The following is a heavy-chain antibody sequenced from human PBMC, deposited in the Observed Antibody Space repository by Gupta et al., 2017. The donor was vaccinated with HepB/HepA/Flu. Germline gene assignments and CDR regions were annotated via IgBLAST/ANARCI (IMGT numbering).Heavy chain of an antibody. CDR2: FDPEDGDT. D-gene: IGHD3-22*01. J-gene: IGHJ4*02. Sequence: QVQLLQSRAEVKKPGASVKVSCKVSGYTFTKLSMHGVRQAPGKGLEWMGAFDPEDGDTIDAQKFQRRDTMTEDTSTDTADMALTSLRSEATAVYYWATHIPKSSDSRGYYDHFDDWGQGTRVTVPS. V-gene: IGHV1-24*01. CDR1: GYTFTKLS. CDR3: ATHIPKSSDSRGYYDHFDD.